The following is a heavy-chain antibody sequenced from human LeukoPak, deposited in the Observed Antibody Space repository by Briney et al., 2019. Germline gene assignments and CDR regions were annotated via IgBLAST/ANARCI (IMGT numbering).Heavy chain of an antibody. V-gene: IGHV3-23*01. J-gene: IGHJ4*02. CDR3: AREQSGARGWYTVDY. CDR1: GFSFSAYA. CDR2: IRGNSERT. Sequence: GGSLRLSCVASGFSFSAYAITWVRQAPGKGMEWVSAIRGNSERTYYADSVRGRFTISRDNSKDTSYLQISSLRVEDTAVYYCAREQSGARGWYTVDYWGQGTLVAVSS. D-gene: IGHD6-19*01.